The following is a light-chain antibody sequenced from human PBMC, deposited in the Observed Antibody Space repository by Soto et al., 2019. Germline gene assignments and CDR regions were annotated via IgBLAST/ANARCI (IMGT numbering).Light chain of an antibody. J-gene: IGKJ1*01. CDR1: QSIDSW. Sequence: DIQMTQSPSTLSASVGDRVTITCRASQSIDSWLAWFQQKPGKAPNLLIYQASGLQSGVPSRFSGRGSGTEFTITIRSLQPDAVAYYYWQHNNRYWTFGQGTKVEIK. V-gene: IGKV1-5*03. CDR2: QAS. CDR3: QHNNRYWT.